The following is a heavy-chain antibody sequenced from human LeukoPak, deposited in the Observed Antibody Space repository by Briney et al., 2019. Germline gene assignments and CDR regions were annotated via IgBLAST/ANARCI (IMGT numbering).Heavy chain of an antibody. Sequence: ASVKVSCKASGYTFTSYGISWVRQAPGQGLEWMGWISAYNGNTNYAQKLQGRVTMTTDTSTSTVYMELSSLRSEDTAVYYCACAGYSMLNFDYWGQGTLVTVSS. CDR1: GYTFTSYG. J-gene: IGHJ4*02. D-gene: IGHD6-13*01. CDR3: ACAGYSMLNFDY. V-gene: IGHV1-18*01. CDR2: ISAYNGNT.